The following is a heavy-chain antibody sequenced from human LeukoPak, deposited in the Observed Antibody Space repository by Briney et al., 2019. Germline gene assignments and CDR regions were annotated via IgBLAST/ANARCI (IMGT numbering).Heavy chain of an antibody. CDR3: ARSGSSSSGRNYYYYYMDV. Sequence: SETLSLTCTVSGGSISSYYWSWIRQPAGKGLEWIGRIYTSGSTNYNPSLKSRVTMSVDTSKNQFSLKLSSVTAADTAVYYCARSGSSSSGRNYYYYYMDVWGKGTTVTVSS. J-gene: IGHJ6*03. D-gene: IGHD6-6*01. V-gene: IGHV4-4*07. CDR1: GGSISSYY. CDR2: IYTSGST.